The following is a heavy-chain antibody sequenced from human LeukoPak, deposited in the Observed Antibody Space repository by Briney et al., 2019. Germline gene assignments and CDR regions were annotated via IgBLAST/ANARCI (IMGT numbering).Heavy chain of an antibody. J-gene: IGHJ5*02. CDR2: IFHTGSS. Sequence: SETLSLTCTVSDYSISSGYFWTWIWQPPGKGLEWIGSIFHTGSSYYNPSLKSPVAISVDTSKNQFSLELSSVTAADTAVYYCARDLGLTISDNWFDPWGQGALVTVPS. V-gene: IGHV4-38-2*02. CDR1: DYSISSGYF. D-gene: IGHD3-3*01. CDR3: ARDLGLTISDNWFDP.